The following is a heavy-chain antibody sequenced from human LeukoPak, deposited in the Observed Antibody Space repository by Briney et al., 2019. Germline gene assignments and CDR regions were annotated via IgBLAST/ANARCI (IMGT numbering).Heavy chain of an antibody. V-gene: IGHV3-7*01. Sequence: GGSLRLSCAASGFIFDDYGMSWVRHAPGKGLEWVAIIKQDGSEKYYVDSVKGRFTISRGNAKNSLYLQMNSLRAEDTAVYYCARDWRLDWFDPWGQGTLVTVSS. J-gene: IGHJ5*02. CDR3: ARDWRLDWFDP. CDR2: IKQDGSEK. CDR1: GFIFDDYG. D-gene: IGHD3-3*01.